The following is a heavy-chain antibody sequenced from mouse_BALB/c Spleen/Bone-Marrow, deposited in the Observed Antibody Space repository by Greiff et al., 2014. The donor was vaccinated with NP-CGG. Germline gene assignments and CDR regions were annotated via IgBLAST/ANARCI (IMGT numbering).Heavy chain of an antibody. D-gene: IGHD1-2*01. CDR2: IDPANGNT. CDR1: GFNIKDTY. J-gene: IGHJ1*01. V-gene: IGHV14-3*02. CDR3: ARGGTTATWYFDV. Sequence: EVQRVESGAELVKPGASVKLPCTASGFNIKDTYMHWVKQRPEQGLEWIGRIDPANGNTKYDPKFQGKATVTADTSSNTAYLQLSSLTSEDTAVYYCARGGTTATWYFDVWGAGTTVTVSS.